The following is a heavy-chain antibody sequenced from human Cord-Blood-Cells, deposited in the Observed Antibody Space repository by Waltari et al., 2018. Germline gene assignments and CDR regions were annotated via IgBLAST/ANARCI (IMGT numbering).Heavy chain of an antibody. J-gene: IGHJ4*02. Sequence: QVQLVQSGAEVKKPGASVKVSCKASGYTFTRYGISWVRQAPGQGLEWMGGISPYNGNTNYAQKLQGRVTMTTDTSTSTAYMELRSLRSDDTAVYYCARGSFSGELLSNFDYWGQGTLVTVSS. CDR3: ARGSFSGELLSNFDY. CDR1: GYTFTRYG. V-gene: IGHV1-18*04. CDR2: ISPYNGNT. D-gene: IGHD2-2*01.